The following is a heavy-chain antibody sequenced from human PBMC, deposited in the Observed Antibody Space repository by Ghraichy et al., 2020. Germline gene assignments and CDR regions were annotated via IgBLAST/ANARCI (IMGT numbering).Heavy chain of an antibody. CDR3: ARDGISGIDL. Sequence: LSLTCVGSGFTFSKFDMLWVRQGPGKGLEWVTLITPEGTEKHYVDSVKGRFYISRDNAQSTQYLQMNSLSAEDTAVYYCARDGISGIDLWGQGSLVTVSS. CDR1: GFTFSKFD. CDR2: ITPEGTEK. D-gene: IGHD2/OR15-2a*01. J-gene: IGHJ1*01. V-gene: IGHV3-33*05.